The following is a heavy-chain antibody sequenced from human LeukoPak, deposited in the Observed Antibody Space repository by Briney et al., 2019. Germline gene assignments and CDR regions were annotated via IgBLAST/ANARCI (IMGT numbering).Heavy chain of an antibody. D-gene: IGHD6-6*01. CDR3: ARDQQLVFDYYYYMDV. V-gene: IGHV3-21*01. J-gene: IGHJ6*03. CDR1: GFTFSSYS. Sequence: GGSLRLSCAASGFTFSSYSLNWVRQAPGKGLEWVSSITTSSSYIYYADSVKGRFTISRDNAKNSLYLQMNSLRAEDTAVYYCARDQQLVFDYYYYMDVWGKGTTVTVSS. CDR2: ITTSSSYI.